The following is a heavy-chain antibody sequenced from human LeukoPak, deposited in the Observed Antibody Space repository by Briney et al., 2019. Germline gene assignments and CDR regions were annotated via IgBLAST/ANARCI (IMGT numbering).Heavy chain of an antibody. J-gene: IGHJ4*02. CDR1: GFTVSSNY. V-gene: IGHV3-66*04. CDR3: ARHLNYYLDY. CDR2: IYSGGST. Sequence: GWSLRLSCAASGFTVSSNYMSWVRQAPGKGLEWVSVIYSGGSTYYADSVKGRFTISRDNAKNTLYLQMNSLRAEDTAVYYCARHLNYYLDYWGQGTLVTVSS. D-gene: IGHD3-10*01.